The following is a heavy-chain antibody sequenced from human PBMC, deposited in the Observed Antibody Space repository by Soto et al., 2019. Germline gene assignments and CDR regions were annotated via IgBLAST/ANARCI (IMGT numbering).Heavy chain of an antibody. CDR3: AKGIYSYGYNRFDY. Sequence: PGGSLRLSCAASGFTFSGSAMHWVRQASGKGLEWVGRIRSKANSYATAYAASVKGRFTISRDDSKNTAYLQMNSLKTEDTAVYYCAKGIYSYGYNRFDYWSQGTLVTVSS. D-gene: IGHD5-18*01. CDR2: IRSKANSYAT. V-gene: IGHV3-73*01. J-gene: IGHJ4*02. CDR1: GFTFSGSA.